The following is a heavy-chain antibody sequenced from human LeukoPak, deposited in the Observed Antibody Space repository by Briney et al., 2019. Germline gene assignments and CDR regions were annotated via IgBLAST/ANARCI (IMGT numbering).Heavy chain of an antibody. CDR2: ISSDGSNK. CDR3: ARVYNSGWSYAFDI. J-gene: IGHJ3*02. V-gene: IGHV3-30*04. D-gene: IGHD6-19*01. CDR1: GFTLSSYA. Sequence: GRSLRLSCAASGFTLSSYAMHWVRQAPGKGLEWVAVISSDGSNKYYAGSVKGRFTISRDNSNNTLYLQLNSLRAEDTALYYCARVYNSGWSYAFDIWGQGTMVTVSS.